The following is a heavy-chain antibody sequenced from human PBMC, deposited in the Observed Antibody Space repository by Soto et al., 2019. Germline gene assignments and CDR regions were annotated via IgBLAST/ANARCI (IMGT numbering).Heavy chain of an antibody. V-gene: IGHV3-33*01. Sequence: GGSLRLSCAASGFTFSSYGMHWVRQAPGKGLEGVAVIWYDGSNKYYADSVKGRFTISRDNSKNTLYLQMNSLRAEDTAVYYCASGTDFGCDDYYGMDVWVQGTPGTVSS. D-gene: IGHD1-1*01. CDR1: GFTFSSYG. J-gene: IGHJ6*02. CDR3: ASGTDFGCDDYYGMDV. CDR2: IWYDGSNK.